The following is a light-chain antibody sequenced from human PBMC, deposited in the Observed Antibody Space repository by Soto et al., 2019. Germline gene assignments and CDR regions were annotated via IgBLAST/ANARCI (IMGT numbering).Light chain of an antibody. CDR2: GNN. CDR3: QSYDISLSVSVV. Sequence: QSVLTQPPSVSGAPGQRVTISCTGSSSNIGAGYVVPWYQQLPGAAPRLLIFGNNNRPSGVPDRFSGSRSGTSASLAISGLQAEDAADYYCQSYDISLSVSVVFGGGTKLTVL. J-gene: IGLJ2*01. CDR1: SSNIGAGYV. V-gene: IGLV1-40*01.